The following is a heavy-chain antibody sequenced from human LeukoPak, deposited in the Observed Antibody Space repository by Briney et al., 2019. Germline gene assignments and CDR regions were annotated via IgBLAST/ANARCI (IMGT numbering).Heavy chain of an antibody. J-gene: IGHJ6*03. CDR3: ARLTTAMVNYYYYYMDV. V-gene: IGHV5-51*01. CDR2: IYPGDSDT. CDR1: GYSFTSYW. D-gene: IGHD5-18*01. Sequence: GESLKISCKGSGYSFTSYWIGWVRQMPGKGLEWMGIIYPGDSDTRYSPSFQGQVTISADKSISTAYLQWSSLKASDTAMYYCARLTTAMVNYYYYYMDVWGKGTTVTVSS.